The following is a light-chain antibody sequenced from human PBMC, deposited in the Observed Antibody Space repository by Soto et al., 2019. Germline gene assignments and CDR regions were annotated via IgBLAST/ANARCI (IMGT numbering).Light chain of an antibody. CDR1: RSNIGSNT. CDR3: AAWDDSLNGYV. Sequence: QSVLTQPPSASGTPGQRVTISCSGSRSNIGSNTVNWYQQLPGTAPKLLIYSNNQRPSGLPDRFSGSKSGTSASLAISGLQSEDEAEYYCAAWDDSLNGYVFGTGTKVTVL. V-gene: IGLV1-44*01. J-gene: IGLJ1*01. CDR2: SNN.